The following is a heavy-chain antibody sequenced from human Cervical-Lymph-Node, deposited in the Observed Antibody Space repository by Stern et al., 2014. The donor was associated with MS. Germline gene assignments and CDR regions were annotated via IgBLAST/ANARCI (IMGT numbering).Heavy chain of an antibody. V-gene: IGHV3-21*01. CDR3: AREGVAGYYYGLDV. CDR2: SSNSGNYI. Sequence: EVQLVESGGGLVKPGGSLRLSCAASGFAVSSYTITWVRQAPGKGLEWVSHSSNSGNYIYYADSAKGRFPITRDNAKNSVHLEMDSLRTDDTAVYFCAREGVAGYYYGLDVWGQGTTVSVSS. CDR1: GFAVSSYT. J-gene: IGHJ6*02. D-gene: IGHD3-10*01.